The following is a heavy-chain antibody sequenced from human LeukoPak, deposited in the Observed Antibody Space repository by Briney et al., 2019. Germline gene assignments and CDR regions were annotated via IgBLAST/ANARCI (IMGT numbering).Heavy chain of an antibody. J-gene: IGHJ3*02. CDR3: VREWLDAFDI. Sequence: PSETLSLTCAVYGGSFSGYYWSWIRQPPGKGLEWIGEINHSGSTNYNPSLKSRVTISVDTSKNQFSLKLSSVTAAGTAVYYCVREWLDAFDIWGQGTMVTVSS. V-gene: IGHV4-34*01. CDR1: GGSFSGYY. CDR2: INHSGST. D-gene: IGHD3-22*01.